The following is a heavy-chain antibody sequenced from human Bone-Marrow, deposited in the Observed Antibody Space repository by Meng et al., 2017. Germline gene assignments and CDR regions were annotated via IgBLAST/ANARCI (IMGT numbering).Heavy chain of an antibody. J-gene: IGHJ4*02. Sequence: GGSLRLSCAASGLTFGNHAMSWVRQAPGKGLEWVSGISGNGGGTYYADSVKGRFTISRDNSKNTVYLQMNSLRAEDTAVYYCAKDYRGSCNSISCSLYYFDYWGLGTLVTVSS. V-gene: IGHV3-23*01. CDR2: ISGNGGGT. D-gene: IGHD2-2*01. CDR1: GLTFGNHA. CDR3: AKDYRGSCNSISCSLYYFDY.